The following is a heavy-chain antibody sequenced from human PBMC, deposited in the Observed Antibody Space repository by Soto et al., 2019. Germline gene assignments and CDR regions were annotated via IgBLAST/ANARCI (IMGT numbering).Heavy chain of an antibody. V-gene: IGHV3-30-3*01. Sequence: GALRLSCAASGFTFSSYAMHWVRQAPGKGLEWVAVISYDGSNKYYADSVKGRFTISRDNSKNTLYLQMNSLRAEDTAVYYCARDLRYRPNDSSGSFDYWGQGTLVTVSS. D-gene: IGHD3-22*01. CDR3: ARDLRYRPNDSSGSFDY. J-gene: IGHJ4*02. CDR2: ISYDGSNK. CDR1: GFTFSSYA.